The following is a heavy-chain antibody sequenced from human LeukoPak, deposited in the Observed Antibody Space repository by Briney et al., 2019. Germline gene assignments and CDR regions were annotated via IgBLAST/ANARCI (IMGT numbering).Heavy chain of an antibody. J-gene: IGHJ4*02. V-gene: IGHV3-74*01. CDR1: GFPFNSFW. CDR2: MNEYSTTI. Sequence: QPGGSLRLSCAASGFPFNSFWMHWVRQAPGKGLVWVSDMNEYSTTIRYADSVKGRFTISRDNAKSILYLQMNNLRAEDTAMYFCARGGVNPVDHWGQGTLVTVPS. D-gene: IGHD1-14*01. CDR3: ARGGVNPVDH.